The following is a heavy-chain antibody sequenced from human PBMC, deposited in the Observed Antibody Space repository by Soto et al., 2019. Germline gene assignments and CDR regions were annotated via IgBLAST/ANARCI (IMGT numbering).Heavy chain of an antibody. J-gene: IGHJ4*02. CDR1: GDSVFSNSAA. CDR3: VKETQYSSSSGVRYFDH. Sequence: QTLSLTCVMSGDSVFSNSAAWTWIRQSPSGALEWLGKTYYRSKWYNDSAMSVEGRITIKPDTSKNQFSLQLKSVTPDDAAVYYCVKETQYSSSSGVRYFDHWGRGTLVPVSS. CDR2: TYYRSKWYN. D-gene: IGHD6-6*01. V-gene: IGHV6-1*01.